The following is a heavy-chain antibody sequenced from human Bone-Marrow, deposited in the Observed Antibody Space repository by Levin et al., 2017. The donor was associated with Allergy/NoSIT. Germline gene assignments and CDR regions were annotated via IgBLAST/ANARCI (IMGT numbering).Heavy chain of an antibody. V-gene: IGHV3-74*01. J-gene: IGHJ3*02. Sequence: LSLTCAASGFPFNMYWMHWVRQVPGKGLVWVSRINSDASSTSYADSVKGRFSISRDNAKNTVYLQMNSLRAEDTAVYYCARVGRYDTNNFYRWWGAFDIWGQGTKVTVSS. D-gene: IGHD3-22*01. CDR2: INSDASST. CDR3: ARVGRYDTNNFYRWWGAFDI. CDR1: GFPFNMYW.